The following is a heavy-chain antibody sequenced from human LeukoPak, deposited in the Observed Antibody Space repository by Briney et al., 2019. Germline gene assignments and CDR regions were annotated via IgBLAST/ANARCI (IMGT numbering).Heavy chain of an antibody. V-gene: IGHV4-59*08. D-gene: IGHD6-19*01. CDR2: INYSGST. J-gene: IGHJ4*02. Sequence: PSETLSLTCTVPGGSLSSYYWSWIRQSPGKGLGWIGYINYSGSTTYNPSLKSRVSISVDTSKNQFSLKLSSVTAADTAVYYCARHDSSGWYYFKHWGQGTLVTVSS. CDR1: GGSLSSYY. CDR3: ARHDSSGWYYFKH.